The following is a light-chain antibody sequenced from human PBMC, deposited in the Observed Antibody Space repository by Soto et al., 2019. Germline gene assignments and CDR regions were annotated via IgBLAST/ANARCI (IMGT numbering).Light chain of an antibody. CDR3: FSFTTTSTHV. CDR2: EVN. Sequence: QSALTQPASLSGSPGQSITISCTGNSSDIGAYDYVSWFQQHPGKASKLMISEVNNRPSGVSNRFSGSKSGNTAYVTISGLQVEDEAKYFCFSFTTTSTHVFGTGT. V-gene: IGLV2-14*01. CDR1: SSDIGAYDY. J-gene: IGLJ1*01.